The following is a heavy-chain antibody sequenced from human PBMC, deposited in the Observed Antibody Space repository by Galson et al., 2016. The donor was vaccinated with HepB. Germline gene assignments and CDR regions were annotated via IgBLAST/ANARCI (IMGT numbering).Heavy chain of an antibody. V-gene: IGHV1-2*02. D-gene: IGHD6-25*01. Sequence: SVKVSCKASTYTFTGYYMHWVRQAPGQGLEWMGWINPNSGGTKYAHKFQGRVTVTRDTSISTAYMELSRLRSDDTAVYYCAGGYNSAWAQLDYWGQGTLVTVSS. CDR3: AGGYNSAWAQLDY. CDR2: INPNSGGT. J-gene: IGHJ4*02. CDR1: TYTFTGYY.